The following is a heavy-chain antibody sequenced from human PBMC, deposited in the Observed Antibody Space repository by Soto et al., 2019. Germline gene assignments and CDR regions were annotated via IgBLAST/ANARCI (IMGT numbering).Heavy chain of an antibody. CDR3: ATGRRHTYSSGWYLDY. D-gene: IGHD6-19*01. J-gene: IGHJ4*02. Sequence: PGGSLRLSCAASVFTFSSYAMSWVRQAPGKGLEWVSAIRGSGGSTYYADSVNGRFTISRDNSKNTLYLQMNSLRAEDKAVYYCATGRRHTYSSGWYLDYWGQGTMVTVSS. CDR1: VFTFSSYA. V-gene: IGHV3-23*01. CDR2: IRGSGGST.